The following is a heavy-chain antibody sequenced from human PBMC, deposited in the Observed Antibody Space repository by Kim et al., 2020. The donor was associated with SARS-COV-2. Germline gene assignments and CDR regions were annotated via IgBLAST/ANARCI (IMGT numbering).Heavy chain of an antibody. Sequence: GGSLRLSCAASGVTVSSNYMSWVRQAPGRGLEWVAFVDPDGTTFYADSVKDRFTVSRDRSKNTLYFRLSALRAEDTAIYYCARANRGRDDAFDLWGQGT. V-gene: IGHV3-53*01. CDR1: GVTVSSNY. CDR3: ARANRGRDDAFDL. CDR2: VDPDGTT. D-gene: IGHD1-26*01. J-gene: IGHJ3*01.